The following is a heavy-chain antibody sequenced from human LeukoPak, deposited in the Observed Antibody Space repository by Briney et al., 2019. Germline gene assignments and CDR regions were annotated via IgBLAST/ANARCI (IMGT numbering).Heavy chain of an antibody. Sequence: GASVKVSCKASGYTFTGYYMHWVRQAPGQGLEWMGWINPNSSDTNYAQKLQGRVTMTTDTSTSTAYMELRSLRSDDTAVYYCARAEWELHPTAYYFDYWGQGTLVTVSS. CDR3: ARAEWELHPTAYYFDY. V-gene: IGHV1-2*02. CDR2: INPNSSDT. CDR1: GYTFTGYY. D-gene: IGHD1-26*01. J-gene: IGHJ4*02.